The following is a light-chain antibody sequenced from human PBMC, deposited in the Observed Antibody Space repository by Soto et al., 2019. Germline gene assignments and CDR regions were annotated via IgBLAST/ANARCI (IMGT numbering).Light chain of an antibody. CDR3: QQSYSTPRYT. Sequence: DIQMTQSPSSLSASVGDRVTITCRASQSISSYLNWYQQKPGKAPKLLIYAASSLQSWFPSRFSGSGSGTDFTLTISSLQPEDFATYYCQQSYSTPRYTFGQGTKLEIK. V-gene: IGKV1-39*01. CDR2: AAS. J-gene: IGKJ2*01. CDR1: QSISSY.